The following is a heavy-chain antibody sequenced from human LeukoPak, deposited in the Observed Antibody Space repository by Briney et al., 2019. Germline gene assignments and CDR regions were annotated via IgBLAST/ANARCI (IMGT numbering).Heavy chain of an antibody. CDR2: ISGDGGST. Sequence: GGSLRLSCAASGFTFDDYAMHWVRQAPGKGLEWVSLISGDGGSTYYADSVKGRFTISRDNSKDTLHLQTNSLRAEDTALYYCAKDVPAVAGSSSGWSGGMDVWGQGTTVTVSS. D-gene: IGHD6-19*01. CDR3: AKDVPAVAGSSSGWSGGMDV. CDR1: GFTFDDYA. V-gene: IGHV3-43*02. J-gene: IGHJ6*02.